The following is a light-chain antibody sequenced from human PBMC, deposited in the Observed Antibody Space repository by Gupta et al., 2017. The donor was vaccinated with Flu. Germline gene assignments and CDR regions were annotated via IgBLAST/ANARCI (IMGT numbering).Light chain of an antibody. J-gene: IGKJ1*01. CDR2: GAS. CDR1: QTIVHY. Sequence: DVQMTQSPSSLPASVGDRVTITCRASQTIVHYLNWYRQKPGKAPDLLIYGASSLHTGVPSRFRGSGSGTHFTLTINGLQPEDFATYYCKQSYSNPETFGQGTRVEFK. CDR3: KQSYSNPET. V-gene: IGKV1-39*01.